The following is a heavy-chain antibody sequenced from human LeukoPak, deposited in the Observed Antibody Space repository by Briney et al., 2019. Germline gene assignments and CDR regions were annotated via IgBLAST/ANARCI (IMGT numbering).Heavy chain of an antibody. D-gene: IGHD5-18*01. CDR1: GFTFSSYG. J-gene: IGHJ3*02. V-gene: IGHV3-30*18. CDR3: AKDPEWIQLWSRGDAFDI. CDR2: ISYDGSNK. Sequence: GRSLRLSCAASGFTFSSYGMHWVRQAPGKGLEWVAVISYDGSNKYYADSVKGRFTISRDNSKNTLYLQMNSLRAEDTAVYYCAKDPEWIQLWSRGDAFDIWGQGTMVTVSS.